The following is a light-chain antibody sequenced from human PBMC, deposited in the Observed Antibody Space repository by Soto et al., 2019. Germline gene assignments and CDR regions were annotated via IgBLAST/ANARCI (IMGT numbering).Light chain of an antibody. CDR2: GAS. CDR1: QSVSSSY. CDR3: QQYDSSPVT. V-gene: IGKV3-20*01. J-gene: IGKJ1*01. Sequence: EIVLTQSPGTLSLSPGERATLSCRASQSVSSSYLAWYQQKPGQAPRLLIYGASSRATGIPDRFSGSGSGTDFTLTSSRLEREDFAVYYCQQYDSSPVTFGQGTKVEIK.